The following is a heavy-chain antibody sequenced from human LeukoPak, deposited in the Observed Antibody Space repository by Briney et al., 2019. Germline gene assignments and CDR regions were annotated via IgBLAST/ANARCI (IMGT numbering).Heavy chain of an antibody. J-gene: IGHJ3*02. V-gene: IGHV3-66*01. CDR3: ARTGDSGWYAFDI. CDR1: GFTVSSNY. D-gene: IGHD6-19*01. CDR2: IYSGGST. Sequence: GGSLRLSCAASGFTVSSNYMSWVRQAPGKGLEWVSIIYSGGSTYYADSVKGRFTISRDNSKNTLYLQMNTLGAEDTAVYYCARTGDSGWYAFDIWGQGTMVTVSS.